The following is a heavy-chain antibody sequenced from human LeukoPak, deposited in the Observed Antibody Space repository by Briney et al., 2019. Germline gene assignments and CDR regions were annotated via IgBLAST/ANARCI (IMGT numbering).Heavy chain of an antibody. V-gene: IGHV3-11*03. D-gene: IGHD4-17*01. Sequence: PGGSLRLSCTASGFSFSDYYMSWIRQAPGKGLEWISHISSSSRCTNYADSVKGRFTISRDNAKNSLYLQMNSLRAEDTAVYYCARAYGSEYWGQGTLVTVSS. CDR3: ARAYGSEY. J-gene: IGHJ4*02. CDR1: GFSFSDYY. CDR2: ISSSSRCT.